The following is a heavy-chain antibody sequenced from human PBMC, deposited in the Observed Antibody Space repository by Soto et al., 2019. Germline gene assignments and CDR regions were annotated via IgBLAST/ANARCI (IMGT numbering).Heavy chain of an antibody. CDR2: INPNSGNI. J-gene: IGHJ4*02. Sequence: ASVKVSCKASGNTFTSYDINWVRQATGHGLEWMGWINPNSGNIGYAQKFQGRVTMTRDTAIRTAYMEVSRLRSDDTAVYYCARGRASGSYYLLDYWGQGTLVTV. CDR3: ARGRASGSYYLLDY. D-gene: IGHD3-10*01. CDR1: GNTFTSYD. V-gene: IGHV1-8*01.